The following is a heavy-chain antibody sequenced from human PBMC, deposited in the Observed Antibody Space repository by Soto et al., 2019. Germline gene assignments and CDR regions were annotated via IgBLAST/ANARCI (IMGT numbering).Heavy chain of an antibody. V-gene: IGHV4-4*02. CDR2: IYHTGST. D-gene: IGHD2-15*01. CDR3: ATLPPRIVVVVRPIPT. J-gene: IGHJ4*02. Sequence: QVQLQESGPRLVKPSGTLSLTCAVSGASISSTNWWTWVRQPPGKGLEWIGEIYHTGSTKSNPSLKMRVTISLDKSNNQFPPNLSSVTAADTAVYYCATLPPRIVVVVRPIPTWGQGTLVTVSS. CDR1: GASISSTNW.